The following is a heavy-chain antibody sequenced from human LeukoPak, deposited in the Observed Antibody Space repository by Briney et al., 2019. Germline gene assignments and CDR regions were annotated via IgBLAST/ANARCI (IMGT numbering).Heavy chain of an antibody. V-gene: IGHV4-4*09. CDR1: GGSMSSYY. CDR2: IYSSGST. Sequence: SQTLSLTCTVSGGSMSSYYWSWIRQPPGKGLESIGYIYSSGSTNYNPSLKSRVAISEDTSKSQFSLKLTSVTAADTAVYYCARHPRASDPFDIWGQGTIFTVSS. CDR3: ARHPRASDPFDI. J-gene: IGHJ3*02.